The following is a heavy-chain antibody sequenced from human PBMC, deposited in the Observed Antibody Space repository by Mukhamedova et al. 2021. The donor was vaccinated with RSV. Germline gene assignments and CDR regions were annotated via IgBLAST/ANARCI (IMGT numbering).Heavy chain of an antibody. J-gene: IGHJ6*02. V-gene: IGHV3-11*01. CDR2: ISTSGGIR. Sequence: IRQAPGKGLEWVSYISTSGGIRYYADSLKGRFTISRDNAKNSLYVQMNNLRAEDTAVYYCARVRGYDLDVWGQGTTVTVSS. CDR3: ARVRGYDLDV.